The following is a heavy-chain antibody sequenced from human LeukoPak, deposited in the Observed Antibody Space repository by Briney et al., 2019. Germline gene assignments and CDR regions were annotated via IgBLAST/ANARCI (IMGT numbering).Heavy chain of an antibody. D-gene: IGHD4-23*01. Sequence: GESLKISCKGFGYSFTRNWIGWVRQMPGKGLEWMGIIYPGDSDTRYSPSFQGQVTISADKSINTAYLQWSSLKASDTAMYYCARRVVNNRNWYFNLWGRGTLVTVSS. V-gene: IGHV5-51*01. CDR2: IYPGDSDT. CDR1: GYSFTRNW. CDR3: ARRVVNNRNWYFNL. J-gene: IGHJ2*01.